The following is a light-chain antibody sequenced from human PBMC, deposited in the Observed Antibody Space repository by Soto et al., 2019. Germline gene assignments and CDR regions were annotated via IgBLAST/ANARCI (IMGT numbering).Light chain of an antibody. V-gene: IGLV2-14*03. Sequence: QSALTQPASVSGSPGQSITISCTRTSSDVGGYNYVSWYQQHPGKAPKLMISDVSNRPSGVSHRFSGSKSGNTASLTISGLQAEDEADYYCSSYTSSSTLYVFGTGTKLTVL. CDR1: SSDVGGYNY. CDR2: DVS. CDR3: SSYTSSSTLYV. J-gene: IGLJ1*01.